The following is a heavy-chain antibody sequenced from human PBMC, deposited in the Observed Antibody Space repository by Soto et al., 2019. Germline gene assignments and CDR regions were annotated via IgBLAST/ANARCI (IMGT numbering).Heavy chain of an antibody. CDR3: TRDGRYSGYPPPAF. V-gene: IGHV3-49*03. J-gene: IGHJ4*02. D-gene: IGHD5-12*01. CDR2: IRNKAYGGTT. Sequence: EVQLVESGGGLVQPGRSLRLSCTTSGVTFADYTLSWFRQAPGKGLEWLGFIRNKAYGGTTEYAASVKGRFSISRDDSKSLAYLQMNSLKTEDTAVYYCTRDGRYSGYPPPAFWGQGTLVIASS. CDR1: GVTFADYT.